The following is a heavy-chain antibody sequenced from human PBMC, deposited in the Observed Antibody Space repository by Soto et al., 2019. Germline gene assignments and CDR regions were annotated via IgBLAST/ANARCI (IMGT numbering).Heavy chain of an antibody. Sequence: GGSLRPSCVASGFTFSDFGMHWGRQGPGKGLEWLAVISEDAETDFHADSVKGRFTVSRDNFKETLYLQMNSLTTDDSGVYFCAKAPFRRPYYFYGMDVWGQGTTVTVSS. D-gene: IGHD3-10*01. CDR2: ISEDAETD. V-gene: IGHV3-30*18. J-gene: IGHJ6*02. CDR3: AKAPFRRPYYFYGMDV. CDR1: GFTFSDFG.